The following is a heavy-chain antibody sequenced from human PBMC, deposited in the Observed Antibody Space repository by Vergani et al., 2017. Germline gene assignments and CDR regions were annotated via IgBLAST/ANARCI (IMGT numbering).Heavy chain of an antibody. CDR2: IYTSGST. D-gene: IGHD6-25*01. Sequence: QVQLQESGPGLVKPSQTLSLTCTVSGGSISSGSYYWSWIRQPAGKGLEWIRRIYTSGSTNYNPSLKSRVTISVDPSKNQFSLKLSSVIAADTAVYYCAGGGGPGDYWGQGTLVTVSS. CDR1: GGSISSGSYY. J-gene: IGHJ4*02. CDR3: AGGGGPGDY. V-gene: IGHV4-61*02.